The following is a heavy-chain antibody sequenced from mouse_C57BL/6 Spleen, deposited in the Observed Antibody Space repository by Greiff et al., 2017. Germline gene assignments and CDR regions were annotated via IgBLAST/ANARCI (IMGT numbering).Heavy chain of an antibody. D-gene: IGHD1-1*01. CDR2: IYPGDGDT. CDR3: ARLHGSSSDWYFDV. Sequence: QVQLQQSGAELVKPGASVKISCKASGYAFSSYWMNWVKQRPGKGLEWIGQIYPGDGDTNYNGKFKGKATLTADKSSSTAYMQLSSLTSEDSAVYFCARLHGSSSDWYFDVWGTGTTVTVSS. J-gene: IGHJ1*03. V-gene: IGHV1-80*01. CDR1: GYAFSSYW.